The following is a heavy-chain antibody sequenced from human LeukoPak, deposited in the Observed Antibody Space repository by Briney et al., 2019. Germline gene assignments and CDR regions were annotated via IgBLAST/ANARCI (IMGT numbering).Heavy chain of an antibody. D-gene: IGHD6-6*01. CDR3: ARGERALILGIFKAARLCLDY. CDR2: ISGYGDST. CDR1: GFTFRLYA. Sequence: HTGGSLRLSCAASGFTFRLYAMSWVRQAPGKGPEWVSAISGYGDSTYYADSVKGRFTIPRDNSKNTLYLQMNSLRAEDTAVYYCARGERALILGIFKAARLCLDYWGQGTLVTVSS. J-gene: IGHJ4*02. V-gene: IGHV3-23*01.